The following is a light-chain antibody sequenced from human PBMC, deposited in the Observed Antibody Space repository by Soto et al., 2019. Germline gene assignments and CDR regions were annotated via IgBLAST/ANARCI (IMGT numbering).Light chain of an antibody. CDR3: AAWDDSVHGWV. V-gene: IGLV1-44*01. J-gene: IGLJ3*02. CDR1: GSNIGANT. Sequence: QSVLTQPPSASGTPGQRVSISCSGSGSNIGANTVQWYQQSPGTAPKLLIYYDDMLSSGVSDRFSGSKSGTSASLAISGLQSEDEADYYCAAWDDSVHGWVFGGGTKLTVL. CDR2: YDD.